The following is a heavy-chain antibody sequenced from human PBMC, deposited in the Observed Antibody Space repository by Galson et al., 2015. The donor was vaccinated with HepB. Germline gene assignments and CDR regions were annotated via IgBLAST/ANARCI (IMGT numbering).Heavy chain of an antibody. Sequence: SLRLSCAASGFTFSSYAMHWVRQAPGKGLEWVAVISYDGSNKYYADSVKGRFTISRDNSKNTLYLQMNSLRAEDTAVYYCARPNVEMATIYLSTILGHWGQGTLVTVSS. J-gene: IGHJ4*02. CDR2: ISYDGSNK. D-gene: IGHD5-24*01. V-gene: IGHV3-30*04. CDR1: GFTFSSYA. CDR3: ARPNVEMATIYLSTILGH.